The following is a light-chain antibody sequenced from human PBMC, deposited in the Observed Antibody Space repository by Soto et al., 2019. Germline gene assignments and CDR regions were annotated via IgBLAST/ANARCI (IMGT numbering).Light chain of an antibody. CDR1: QSVSSSS. CDR3: HQYGSSTGT. V-gene: IGKV3-20*01. Sequence: EIVLTQSPGTQSLSPGERATLSCRASQSVSSSSLAWYQQKPGQAPRLLIYGASTRATGIPDRFSGSVSGTDFTLTISRLEPEDFAVFYCHQYGSSTGTFGQGTKVEIK. CDR2: GAS. J-gene: IGKJ1*01.